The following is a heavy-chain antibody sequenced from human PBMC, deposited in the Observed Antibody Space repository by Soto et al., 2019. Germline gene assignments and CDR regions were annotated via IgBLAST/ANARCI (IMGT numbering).Heavy chain of an antibody. J-gene: IGHJ4*02. D-gene: IGHD5-18*01. CDR1: GFAFSNYA. CDR2: TSGSGGTT. V-gene: IGHV3-23*01. CDR3: AKGTGFSYGDGYSFDH. Sequence: EVRLLESGGTLVQPGESLRLSCAASGFAFSNYAMSWVRQARGKGLEWVSATSGSGGTTYYAESVKGRFTISMDYFKSTRFLQMDSLTADDTALYYCAKGTGFSYGDGYSFDHWGQGTLVTVSS.